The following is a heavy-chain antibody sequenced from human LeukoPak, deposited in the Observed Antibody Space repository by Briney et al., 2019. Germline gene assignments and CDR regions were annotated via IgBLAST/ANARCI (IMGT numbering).Heavy chain of an antibody. CDR2: IIPIFGTA. D-gene: IGHD6-6*01. CDR1: GGTFSSYA. V-gene: IGHV1-69*13. CDR3: ARDGYSSSSFTPFDY. J-gene: IGHJ4*02. Sequence: ASVKVSCTASGGTFSSYAISWVRQAPGQGLEWMGGIIPIFGTANYAQKFQGRVTITADESTSTAYMEPSSLRSEDTAVYYCARDGYSSSSFTPFDYWGQGTLVTVSS.